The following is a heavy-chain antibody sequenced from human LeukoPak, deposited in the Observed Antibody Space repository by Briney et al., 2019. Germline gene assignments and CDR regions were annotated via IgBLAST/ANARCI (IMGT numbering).Heavy chain of an antibody. Sequence: ASVKVSCKGSGYTFPYGVGWVRQAPGQGLEWMGWINPTNGNTHYAQNLQGRVTMTTDTSTSTAYLELRSLTSDDTAVYYCARDGYFDYWGQGTLVTVSS. CDR1: GYTFPYG. CDR3: ARDGYFDY. V-gene: IGHV1-18*01. J-gene: IGHJ4*02. CDR2: INPTNGNT.